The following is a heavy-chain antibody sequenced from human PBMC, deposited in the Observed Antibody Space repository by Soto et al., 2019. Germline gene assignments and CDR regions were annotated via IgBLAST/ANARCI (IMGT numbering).Heavy chain of an antibody. J-gene: IGHJ5*02. D-gene: IGHD6-19*01. CDR2: IYYSGST. CDR3: ARVHSGWTYNWLDP. CDR1: GGSISSYY. Sequence: SETLSLTCTVSGGSISSYYWSWIRQPPGKGLEWIGYIYYSGSTNYNPSLKSRVTISVDTSKNQFSLKLSSVTAADTAVYYCARVHSGWTYNWLDPWGQGTLVTVSS. V-gene: IGHV4-59*01.